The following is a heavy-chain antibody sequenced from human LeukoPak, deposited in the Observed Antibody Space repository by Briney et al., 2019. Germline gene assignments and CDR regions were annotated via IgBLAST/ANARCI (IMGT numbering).Heavy chain of an antibody. CDR2: IIPIFGTA. Sequence: SVTVSCTASGGTFSSYAISWVRQAPGQGLEWMGGIIPIFGTANYAQKFQGRVTITADEPTSTAYMELSSLRSEDTAVYYCARFGYGGYNYYYGMDVWGQGTTVTVSS. J-gene: IGHJ6*02. CDR1: GGTFSSYA. CDR3: ARFGYGGYNYYYGMDV. V-gene: IGHV1-69*13. D-gene: IGHD1-26*01.